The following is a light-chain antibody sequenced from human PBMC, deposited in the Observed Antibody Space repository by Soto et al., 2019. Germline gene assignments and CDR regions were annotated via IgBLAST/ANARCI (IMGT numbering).Light chain of an antibody. Sequence: EIVLSQSPPTLSLSPGERATLSCRASQSVTSYLAWYQQKPGQAPRLLIYDVSNRASGIPARFSGSGSETDFTLTISSLEPDDFGVYYCQQRANCPLTFGGGTEVDI. V-gene: IGKV3-11*01. CDR2: DVS. J-gene: IGKJ4*01. CDR1: QSVTSY. CDR3: QQRANCPLT.